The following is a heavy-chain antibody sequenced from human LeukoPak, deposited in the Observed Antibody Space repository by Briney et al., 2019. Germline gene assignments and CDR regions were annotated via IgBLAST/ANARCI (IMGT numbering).Heavy chain of an antibody. CDR3: ARAPYSSGWFSTAYYFDY. D-gene: IGHD6-19*01. Sequence: ASVKVSCKVSGYTLTELSMHWVRQTPGKGLEWMGGFDPEDGETIYAQKFQGRVTTTEDTSTDTAYMELSSLRSEDTAVYYCARAPYSSGWFSTAYYFDYWGQGTLVTVSS. V-gene: IGHV1-24*01. CDR2: FDPEDGET. J-gene: IGHJ4*02. CDR1: GYTLTELS.